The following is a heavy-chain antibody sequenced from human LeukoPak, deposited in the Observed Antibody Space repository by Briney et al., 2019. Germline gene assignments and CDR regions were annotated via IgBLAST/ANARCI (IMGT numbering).Heavy chain of an antibody. Sequence: GASVKVSCKASGYTFTGYYMHWVRQAPGQGLEWMGWINPNSGGTNYAQKFQGRVTMTRDTSISTAYMELSRLRSDDTAVYYCARDMGYSSGWSGGNFDYWGQGTLVTVSS. CDR2: INPNSGGT. J-gene: IGHJ4*02. CDR3: ARDMGYSSGWSGGNFDY. CDR1: GYTFTGYY. V-gene: IGHV1-2*02. D-gene: IGHD6-19*01.